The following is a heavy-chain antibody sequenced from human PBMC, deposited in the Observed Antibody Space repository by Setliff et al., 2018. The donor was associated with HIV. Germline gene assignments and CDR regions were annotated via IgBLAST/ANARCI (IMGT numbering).Heavy chain of an antibody. D-gene: IGHD5-18*01. CDR2: ISAYNGNT. J-gene: IGHJ3*02. CDR1: GYTFTIYD. Sequence: ASVKVSCKASGYTFTIYDITWVRQAPGQGLEWMGWISAYNGNTNYAQKLQGRVTMTTDTSTTTAYMELRSLRSDDTAVYYCAKGNSYAENAFDIWGQGTMVTVS. V-gene: IGHV1-18*01. CDR3: AKGNSYAENAFDI.